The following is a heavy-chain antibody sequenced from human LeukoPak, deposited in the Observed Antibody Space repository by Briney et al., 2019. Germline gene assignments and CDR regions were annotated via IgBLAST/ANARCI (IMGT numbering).Heavy chain of an antibody. D-gene: IGHD2-2*01. CDR3: ARGRSCSSTSCYEYYYYGMDV. V-gene: IGHV3-30-3*01. CDR2: ISYDGSNK. CDR1: GFTFSSYA. Sequence: PGRSLRLSCAASGFTFSSYAMHWVRQAPGKGLEWVAVISYDGSNKYYADSVKGRFTISRDNSKNTLYLQMNSLRAEDTAVYYCARGRSCSSTSCYEYYYYGMDVWGQGTTVTVSS. J-gene: IGHJ6*02.